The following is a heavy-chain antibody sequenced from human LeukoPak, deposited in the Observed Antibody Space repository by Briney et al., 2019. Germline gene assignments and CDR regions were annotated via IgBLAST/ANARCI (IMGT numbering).Heavy chain of an antibody. V-gene: IGHV4-34*01. CDR2: INHSGSN. J-gene: IGHJ4*02. CDR3: ARGSRDGYKVSYMFDY. D-gene: IGHD5-24*01. CDR1: GGSFSGYY. Sequence: SETLSLTYAVYGGSFSGYYWSWIRQPPGKGLVWIGEINHSGSNNYNPSLKSRVTIPVDTSKNQCSLKLSSVTAAYTAVYYCARGSRDGYKVSYMFDYWGQGTLVTV.